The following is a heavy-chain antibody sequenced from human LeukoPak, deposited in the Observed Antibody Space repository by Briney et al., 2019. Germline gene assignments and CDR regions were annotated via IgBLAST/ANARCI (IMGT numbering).Heavy chain of an antibody. J-gene: IGHJ4*02. CDR1: GFTFSSYW. Sequence: GGSLRLSCADAGFTFSSYWMHWVRQVPGKGLVWVSRINSDGSSTSYADSVKGRFTISRDNAKNTLYLQMNSLRAEDTAVYYCARAFDSSGYYPDYWGQGTLVTVSS. D-gene: IGHD3-22*01. V-gene: IGHV3-74*01. CDR2: INSDGSST. CDR3: ARAFDSSGYYPDY.